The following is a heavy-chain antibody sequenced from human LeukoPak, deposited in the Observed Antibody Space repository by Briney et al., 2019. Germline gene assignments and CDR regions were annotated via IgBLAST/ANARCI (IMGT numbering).Heavy chain of an antibody. J-gene: IGHJ4*02. V-gene: IGHV3-33*01. CDR2: IWYDGSNK. CDR3: ARENYDYVWGSYRPFDY. D-gene: IGHD3-16*02. CDR1: GFTFSSYG. Sequence: GGSLRLSCAASGFTFSSYGMHWVRQAPGKGLEWVAVIWYDGSNKYYADSVKGRFTISRDNSKNTLYLQMNSLRAEDTAVYYCARENYDYVWGSYRPFDYWGQGTLVTVSS.